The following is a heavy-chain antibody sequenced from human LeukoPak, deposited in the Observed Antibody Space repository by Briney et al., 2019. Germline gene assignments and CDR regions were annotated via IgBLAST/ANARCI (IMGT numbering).Heavy chain of an antibody. CDR1: GFTFSIAW. D-gene: IGHD3-3*01. J-gene: IGHJ3*02. CDR3: AAVGEWLSNAFNT. Sequence: PGGSLRLSWAASGFTFSIAWMSWVRQAPGKGLEWVGRIKSRGDGETRDYAAPVKDRFIISRDDSKNTLYLQMNSPRTEDTAIYYCAAVGEWLSNAFNTWGQGTMVTVSA. CDR2: IKSRGDGETR. V-gene: IGHV3-15*05.